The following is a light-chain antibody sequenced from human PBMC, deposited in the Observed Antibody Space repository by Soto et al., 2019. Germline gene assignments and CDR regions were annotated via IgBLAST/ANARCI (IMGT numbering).Light chain of an antibody. V-gene: IGLV2-14*01. J-gene: IGLJ1*01. CDR1: SSDVGDYKY. Sequence: QSALTQPASVSGSPGQSITISCTGTSSDVGDYKYVSWYQQHPDKAPKLIIFVNSNRPSGISNRFSASKSGNTASLTISGPQAEYEADYYCSSYTSSDTPDVFGTGTKVTVL. CDR3: SSYTSSDTPDV. CDR2: VNS.